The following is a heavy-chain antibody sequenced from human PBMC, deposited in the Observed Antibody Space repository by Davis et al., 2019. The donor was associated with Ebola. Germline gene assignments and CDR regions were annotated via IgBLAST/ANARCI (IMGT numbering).Heavy chain of an antibody. CDR2: ISASLITT. Sequence: PGGSLRLSCAASGFSFSSSSMNWVRQAPGKGLEWISYISASLITTYYADSVKGRFTISRDNAKNSLFLQMNSLRDEDTAVYYCVRDDVGALGFWGQGTLVTVSS. V-gene: IGHV3-48*02. D-gene: IGHD1-26*01. J-gene: IGHJ4*02. CDR3: VRDDVGALGF. CDR1: GFSFSSSS.